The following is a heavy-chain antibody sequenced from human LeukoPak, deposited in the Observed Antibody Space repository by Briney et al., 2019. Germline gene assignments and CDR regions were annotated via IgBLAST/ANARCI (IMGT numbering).Heavy chain of an antibody. D-gene: IGHD5-18*01. CDR3: ARGGQLGNWFDP. J-gene: IGHJ5*02. Sequence: GTSLRLSCAASGFTFRNHGMHWVRQAPGKGLEWVAVIWYDGSNKYYADSVKGRFTISRDNSKNTLYLQMNSLRAEDTAVYYCARGGQLGNWFDPWGQGTLVTVSS. CDR2: IWYDGSNK. V-gene: IGHV3-33*01. CDR1: GFTFRNHG.